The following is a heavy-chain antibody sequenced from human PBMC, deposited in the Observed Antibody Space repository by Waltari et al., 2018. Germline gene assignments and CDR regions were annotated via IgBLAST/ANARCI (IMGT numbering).Heavy chain of an antibody. CDR2: LFYSGST. J-gene: IGHJ4*02. D-gene: IGHD1-26*01. CDR3: ERERVGSSDY. CDR1: GGSISSNSYY. Sequence: QLQLQESGPGLVKPSETLSLTCTVSGGSISSNSYYWGWIRQPPGKGLEWIGSLFYSGSTYYNPSLKSRVTISVDTSKNQFSLKLSSVFAADTAVYYCERERVGSSDYWGQGTLVTVSS. V-gene: IGHV4-39*07.